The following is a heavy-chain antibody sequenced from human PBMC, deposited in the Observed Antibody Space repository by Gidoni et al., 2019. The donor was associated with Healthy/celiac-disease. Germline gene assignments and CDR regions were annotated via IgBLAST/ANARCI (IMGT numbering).Heavy chain of an antibody. J-gene: IGHJ6*02. V-gene: IGHV4-31*03. CDR2: IYYSGST. D-gene: IGHD1-26*01. CDR3: ARVGTEDSGSSGAYGMDV. CDR1: GGSISSGGYY. Sequence: QVQLQESGPGLVKSSQTLSLTCTVSGGSISSGGYYWSWIRQHPGKGLEWIGYIYYSGSTYYNPSLKSRVTISVDTSKNQFSLKLSSVTAADTAVYYCARVGTEDSGSSGAYGMDVWGQGTTVTVSS.